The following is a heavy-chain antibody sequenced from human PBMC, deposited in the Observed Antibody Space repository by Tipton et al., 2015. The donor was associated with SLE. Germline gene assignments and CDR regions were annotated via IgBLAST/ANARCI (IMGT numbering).Heavy chain of an antibody. CDR2: IYHSGST. J-gene: IGHJ2*01. CDR1: GGSISSSNW. D-gene: IGHD3-10*01. Sequence: TLSLTCAVSGGSISSSNWWSWVRQPPGKGLEWIGEIYHSGSTNYNPSLKSRVTISVDTSKNQFSLKLSSVTAADTAVYYCARDGDRGGIEDWYFDLWGRGTLVTVSS. V-gene: IGHV4-4*02. CDR3: ARDGDRGGIEDWYFDL.